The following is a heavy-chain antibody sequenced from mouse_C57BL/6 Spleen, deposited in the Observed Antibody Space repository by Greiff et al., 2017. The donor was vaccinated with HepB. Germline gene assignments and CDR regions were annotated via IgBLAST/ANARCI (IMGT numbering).Heavy chain of an antibody. CDR2: IDPETGGT. CDR1: GYTFTDYE. D-gene: IGHD1-1*01. Sequence: VQLQQSGAELVRPGASVTLSCKASGYTFTDYEMHWVKQTPVHGLAWIGAIDPETGGTAYNQKFKGKAILTADKSSSTAYMELRSLTSEDSAVYYCTHSSYAWFAYWGQGTLVTVSA. J-gene: IGHJ3*01. CDR3: THSSYAWFAY. V-gene: IGHV1-15*01.